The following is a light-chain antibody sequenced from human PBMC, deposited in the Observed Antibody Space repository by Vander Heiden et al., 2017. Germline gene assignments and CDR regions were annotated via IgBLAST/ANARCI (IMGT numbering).Light chain of an antibody. CDR1: SSNIGADYV. Sequence: QSVLAQPPSVSGAPGQRVTVSCTGGSSNIGADYVVHWYQQLPGTAPKLLIYDNYNRPSGVPDRFSASKSGTSAFLAITGLQAEDEAEYYCQSYDDSLGIVIFGGGTKLTVL. J-gene: IGLJ2*01. CDR2: DNY. CDR3: QSYDDSLGIVI. V-gene: IGLV1-40*01.